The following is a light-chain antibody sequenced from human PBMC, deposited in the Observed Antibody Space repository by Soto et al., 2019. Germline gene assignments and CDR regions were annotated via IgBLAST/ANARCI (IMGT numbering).Light chain of an antibody. CDR2: GAS. Sequence: IVLTQSPGTLSLSPGERATLSCRASQSVCSSYLAWYQQKPGQAPRLLIYGASSRATGIPDRFSGSGSGTDFTLTISRLEPEDFAVYYCQQYGSSRITFGQGTRLEI. CDR3: QQYGSSRIT. J-gene: IGKJ5*01. V-gene: IGKV3-20*01. CDR1: QSVCSSY.